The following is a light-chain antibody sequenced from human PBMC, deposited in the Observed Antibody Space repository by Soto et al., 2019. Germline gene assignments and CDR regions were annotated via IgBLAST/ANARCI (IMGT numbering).Light chain of an antibody. V-gene: IGKV1-39*01. CDR2: ATS. CDR3: QQSFSTPPST. CDR1: QSIRSD. Sequence: DIQMTQSPSSLSASVGDRVTITCRASQSIRSDLNWYQHKPGKAPKLLIYATSTLQSGVPSRFSGSGSGTDFTLTISSLQPEDFATYYCQQSFSTPPSTFGQGTKLEIK. J-gene: IGKJ2*01.